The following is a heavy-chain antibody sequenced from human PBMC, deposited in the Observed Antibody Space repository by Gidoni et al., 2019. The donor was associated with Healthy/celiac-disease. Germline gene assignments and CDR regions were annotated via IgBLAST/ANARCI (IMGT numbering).Heavy chain of an antibody. J-gene: IGHJ2*01. D-gene: IGHD3-22*01. V-gene: IGHV3-13*01. Sequence: EGQLVESVGGLVQPGGSLRLSCAASGFTFSGYDMHWVRQATGKGLEWVSAIGTAGDTYYPGSVKGRFTISRENAKNSLYLQMNSLRAEDTAVYYCARVPEEYYDSSGGGSYWYFDLWGRGTLVTVSS. CDR3: ARVPEEYYDSSGGGSYWYFDL. CDR2: IGTAGDT. CDR1: GFTFSGYD.